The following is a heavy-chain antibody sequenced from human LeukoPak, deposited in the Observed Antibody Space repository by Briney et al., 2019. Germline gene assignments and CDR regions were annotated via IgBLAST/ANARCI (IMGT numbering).Heavy chain of an antibody. CDR1: GGSFSGYY. D-gene: IGHD5-24*01. CDR3: ARVELTGPFDY. J-gene: IGHJ4*02. Sequence: SETLSLTCAVYGGSFSGYYWSWIRQPPGKGLEWIGEINHSGSTNYNPSLKSRVTISVDRSKNQFSLKLSSVTAADTAVYYCARVELTGPFDYWGQGTLVTVSS. V-gene: IGHV4-34*01. CDR2: INHSGST.